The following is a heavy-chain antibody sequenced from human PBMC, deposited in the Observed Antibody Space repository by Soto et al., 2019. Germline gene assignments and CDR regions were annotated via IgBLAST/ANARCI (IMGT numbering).Heavy chain of an antibody. CDR3: ARLYSNYGRGYYYYGMDV. CDR1: GGSISSSNW. D-gene: IGHD4-4*01. V-gene: IGHV4-4*02. CDR2: IYHSGST. J-gene: IGHJ6*02. Sequence: SETLSLTCAVSGGSISSSNWWSWVRQTPGKGLEWIGEIYHSGSTNYNPSLKSRVTISVDKSKNQFSLKLSSVTAADTAVYYCARLYSNYGRGYYYYGMDVWGQGTTVTVSS.